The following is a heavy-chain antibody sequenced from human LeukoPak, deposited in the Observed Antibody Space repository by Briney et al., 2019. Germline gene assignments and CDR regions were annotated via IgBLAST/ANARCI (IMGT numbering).Heavy chain of an antibody. J-gene: IGHJ4*02. D-gene: IGHD1-26*01. CDR1: GGSVTSYY. Sequence: SETLSLTCTVSGGSVTSYYWSWIRQPPGKGLEWIGYIYYTGSTNYNPSLKSRLTISVDTSKNQFSLKLNSVTAVDTAVYYCARGTGATDYWGQGTLVTVSS. CDR2: IYYTGST. V-gene: IGHV4-59*02. CDR3: ARGTGATDY.